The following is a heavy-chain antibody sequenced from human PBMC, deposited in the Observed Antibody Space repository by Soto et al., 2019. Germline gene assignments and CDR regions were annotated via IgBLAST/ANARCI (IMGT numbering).Heavy chain of an antibody. CDR2: ISYVGGDI. CDR3: ARDRYSSSRANGMDV. Sequence: GSLRLSCAAYGFTFRNYGMHWVRQAPGKGLEWVAVISYVGGDIYYADSVKGRFTISRDNSKNSLYLQMNSLRAEDTAVYYCARDRYSSSRANGMDVWGQGTTVTVSS. D-gene: IGHD6-13*01. V-gene: IGHV3-30*03. J-gene: IGHJ6*02. CDR1: GFTFRNYG.